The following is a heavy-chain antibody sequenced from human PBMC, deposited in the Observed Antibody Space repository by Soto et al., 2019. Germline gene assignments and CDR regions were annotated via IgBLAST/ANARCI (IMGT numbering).Heavy chain of an antibody. CDR3: ARDGVQLERLFDY. CDR2: ISSSSSYI. J-gene: IGHJ4*02. Sequence: PGGSLRLSCAASGFTFSSYSMNWVRQAPGKGLEWVSSISSSSSYIYYADSVKGRFTISRDNAKNSLYLQMNSLRAEDTAVYYCARDGVQLERLFDYWGQGTLVTVSS. CDR1: GFTFSSYS. D-gene: IGHD1-1*01. V-gene: IGHV3-21*01.